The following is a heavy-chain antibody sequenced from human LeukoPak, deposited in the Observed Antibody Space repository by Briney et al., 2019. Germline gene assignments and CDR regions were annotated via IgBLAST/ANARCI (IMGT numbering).Heavy chain of an antibody. D-gene: IGHD6-6*01. CDR3: ARHLIREDYSSSDIGLHP. Sequence: SQTLSLTCSVAGGSLSSLFLSWIRQPPGKGLEWIGFIYYSGSTNYNPSLKSRVTMSVHTSKNQFSLKLSSVTAADTAVYYCARHLIREDYSSSDIGLHPWGRGTLVTVSS. CDR2: IYYSGST. J-gene: IGHJ5*02. V-gene: IGHV4-59*08. CDR1: GGSLSSLF.